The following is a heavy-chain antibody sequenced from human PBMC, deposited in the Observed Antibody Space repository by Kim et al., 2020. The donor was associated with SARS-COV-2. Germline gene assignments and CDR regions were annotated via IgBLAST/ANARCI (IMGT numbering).Heavy chain of an antibody. J-gene: IGHJ4*02. Sequence: GGSLRLSCAASGFTFSSYAMHWVRQAPGKGLEWVAVISYDGSNKYYADSVKGRFTISRDNSKNTLYLQMNSLRAEDTAVYYCARARLSGSYPDFDYWGQGTLVTVSS. V-gene: IGHV3-30-3*01. CDR3: ARARLSGSYPDFDY. D-gene: IGHD3-10*01. CDR1: GFTFSSYA. CDR2: ISYDGSNK.